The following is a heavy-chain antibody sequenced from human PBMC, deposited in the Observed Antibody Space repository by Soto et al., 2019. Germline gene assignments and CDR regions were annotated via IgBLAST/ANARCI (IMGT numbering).Heavy chain of an antibody. CDR1: GFTVSSNY. V-gene: IGHV3-53*01. J-gene: IGHJ6*02. CDR2: IYSGGSI. CDR3: ARDLVDTVPIKDYYYYGMDV. Sequence: GGSLRLSCAASGFTVSSNYMSWVRQAPGKGLEWVSVIYSGGSIYYADSVKGRFTISRDNSKNTLYLQMNSLRAEDTAVYYCARDLVDTVPIKDYYYYGMDVWGQGTTVTVSS. D-gene: IGHD5-18*01.